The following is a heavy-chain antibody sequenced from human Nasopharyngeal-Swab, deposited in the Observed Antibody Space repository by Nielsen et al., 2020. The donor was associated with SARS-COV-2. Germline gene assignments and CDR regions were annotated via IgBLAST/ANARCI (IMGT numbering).Heavy chain of an antibody. Sequence: ASVKVSCKASGYTFTSYGISWVRQAPGQGLEWMGWISAYNGNTNYAQKLQGRVTMTTDTSTSTAYMELRSLRSDDTVVYYCARVGTAMHSSGYYYWGQGTLVTVSS. D-gene: IGHD3-22*01. CDR3: ARVGTAMHSSGYYY. V-gene: IGHV1-18*04. CDR2: ISAYNGNT. CDR1: GYTFTSYG. J-gene: IGHJ4*02.